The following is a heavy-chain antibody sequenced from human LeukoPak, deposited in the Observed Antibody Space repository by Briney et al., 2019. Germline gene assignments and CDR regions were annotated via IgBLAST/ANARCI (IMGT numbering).Heavy chain of an antibody. CDR3: ARSPRNYYDSSGYLDFDY. D-gene: IGHD3-22*01. CDR2: IYYSGST. J-gene: IGHJ4*02. Sequence: SETLSLTCAVYGGSFSGYYWSWIRQPPGKGLEWIGYIYYSGSTNYNPSLKSRVTISVDTSKNQFSLKLSSVTAADTAVYYCARSPRNYYDSSGYLDFDYWGQGTLVTVSS. CDR1: GGSFSGYY. V-gene: IGHV4-59*08.